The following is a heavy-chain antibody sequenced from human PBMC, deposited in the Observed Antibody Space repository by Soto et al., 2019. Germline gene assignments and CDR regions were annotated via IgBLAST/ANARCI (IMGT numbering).Heavy chain of an antibody. D-gene: IGHD3-9*01. CDR1: GYTFTSYY. V-gene: IGHV1-46*01. CDR2: INPSGGST. J-gene: IGHJ3*02. Sequence: QVQLVQSGAEVKKPGASVKVSCKASGYTFTSYYMHWVRQAPGQGLEWMGIINPSGGSTSYAQKFQGRVTVTRDTSTSTVYMELSSLRSEDTAVYYCARGGHYDILTGYYHDAFDIWGQGTMVTVSS. CDR3: ARGGHYDILTGYYHDAFDI.